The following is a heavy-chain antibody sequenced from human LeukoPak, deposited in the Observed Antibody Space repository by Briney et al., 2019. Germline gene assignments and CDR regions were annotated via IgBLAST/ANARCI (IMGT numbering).Heavy chain of an antibody. CDR1: GFTFSSYS. J-gene: IGHJ4*02. D-gene: IGHD6-6*01. CDR3: ARGYSSSEGVDY. CDR2: ISSSSSYI. V-gene: IGHV3-21*01. Sequence: GGSLRLSCAASGFTFSSYSMNWVRQAPGKGLEWVSSISSSSSYIYYADSVKGRFTISRDNAKNSLYLQMNSLRAEDTAVYYCARGYSSSEGVDYWGQGTLVTASS.